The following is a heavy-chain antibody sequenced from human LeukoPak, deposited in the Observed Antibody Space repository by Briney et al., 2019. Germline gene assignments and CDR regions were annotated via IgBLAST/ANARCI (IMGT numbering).Heavy chain of an antibody. CDR3: ARDPVWYFDL. CDR1: GGSISSYY. J-gene: IGHJ2*01. Sequence: ASETLSLTCTVSGGSISSYYWSWIRQPAGKGLEWIGRIYTSGSTNYNPSLKSRVTMSVDPSKNQFSLKPSSVTAADTAVYYCARDPVWYFDLWGRGTLVTVSS. V-gene: IGHV4-4*07. CDR2: IYTSGST.